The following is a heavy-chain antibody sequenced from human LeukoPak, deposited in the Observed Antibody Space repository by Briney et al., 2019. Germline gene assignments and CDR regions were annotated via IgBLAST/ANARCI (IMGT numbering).Heavy chain of an antibody. CDR2: IRSSVAST. V-gene: IGHV3-23*01. CDR1: GFTFSSYA. D-gene: IGHD6-13*01. CDR3: AKVYSSSWSKHFLH. J-gene: IGHJ1*01. Sequence: PGRSLRLSCAASGFTFSSYAMSWVRQAAGKGLEWVSSIRSSVASTLYGGSVKGRLRLYRHNSKNTLYLQMNSLRAEDTAVYYCAKVYSSSWSKHFLHWGQGNLVTVSS.